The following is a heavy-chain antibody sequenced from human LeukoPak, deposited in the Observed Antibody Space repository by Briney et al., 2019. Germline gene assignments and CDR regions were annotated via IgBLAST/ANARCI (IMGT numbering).Heavy chain of an antibody. D-gene: IGHD4-17*01. CDR1: GFTFRSYE. Sequence: GGSLRLSCEDSGFTFRSYEMNWVRQAPGKGLEWVSSISASSSHMYYADSVKGRFTISRENAKNSLYLEMNSLRAEDTAVYYCARDFYDNDDYGYYFDSWGQGTLVTVSS. V-gene: IGHV3-21*01. CDR2: ISASSSHM. CDR3: ARDFYDNDDYGYYFDS. J-gene: IGHJ4*02.